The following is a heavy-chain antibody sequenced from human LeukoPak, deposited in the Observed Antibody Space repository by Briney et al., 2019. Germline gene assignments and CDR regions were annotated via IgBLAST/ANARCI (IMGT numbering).Heavy chain of an antibody. CDR3: ASYSSGWYAGAFDI. V-gene: IGHV4-59*01. CDR2: IYYSGST. J-gene: IGHJ3*02. D-gene: IGHD6-19*01. CDR1: GGSISSYY. Sequence: SETLSLTCTVSGGSISSYYWSWIRQPPGKGLEWIGYIYYSGSTNYNPSLKSRVTISVDTSKNQFSLKLSSVTAADTAVYYCASYSSGWYAGAFDIWGQGTMVTVSS.